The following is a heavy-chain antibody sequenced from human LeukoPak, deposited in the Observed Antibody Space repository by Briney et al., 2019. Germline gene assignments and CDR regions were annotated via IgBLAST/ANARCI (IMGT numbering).Heavy chain of an antibody. D-gene: IGHD4-11*01. CDR2: INPKSGGT. CDR1: GFTFIDFY. J-gene: IGHJ4*02. V-gene: IGHV1-2*02. CDR3: AIVPTTVLYDY. Sequence: ASVKVSCKASGFTFIDFYIHWVRQAPAQGLEWMGWINPKSGGTNYAQKFKGRVTMTRDTSISTAYMELSRLRSDDTAVYYCAIVPTTVLYDYWGQGTLLTVSS.